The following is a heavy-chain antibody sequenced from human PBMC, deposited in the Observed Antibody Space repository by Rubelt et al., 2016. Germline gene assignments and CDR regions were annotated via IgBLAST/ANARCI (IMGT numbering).Heavy chain of an antibody. Sequence: QITLKESGPTLVKPTQTLTLTCTFSGFSLSTSGVGVGWIRQPPGKALAWLALIYWYDDKRYSPSLKSRLTITKDTSKNQVDLKMTSMQPGDTSTYYYAHSRMAGNFDCWRQGTLVTVSS. V-gene: IGHV2-5*01. J-gene: IGHJ4*02. CDR3: AHSRMAGNFDC. CDR1: GFSLSTSGVG. D-gene: IGHD5-24*01. CDR2: IYWYDDK.